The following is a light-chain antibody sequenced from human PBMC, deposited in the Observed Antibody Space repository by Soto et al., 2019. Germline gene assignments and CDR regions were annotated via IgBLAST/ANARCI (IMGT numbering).Light chain of an antibody. V-gene: IGLV2-14*01. CDR2: MVS. CDR3: TSPTPGSLYV. Sequence: QSSLTQPASVSGSPGQSITISCTGTSSDVGNYNYVSWYQQYPGRVPKLLIYMVSNRPSGVSNRFSGSKSGNTASLTISGLQAEDEADYFCTSPTPGSLYVVGNGTKVTVL. CDR1: SSDVGNYNY. J-gene: IGLJ1*01.